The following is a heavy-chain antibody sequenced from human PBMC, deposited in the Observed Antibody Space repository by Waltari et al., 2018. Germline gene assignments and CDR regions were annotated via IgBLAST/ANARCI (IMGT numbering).Heavy chain of an antibody. V-gene: IGHV4-59*01. CDR2: SYHSGTT. CDR1: GGSLTSDY. J-gene: IGHJ1*01. D-gene: IGHD6-19*01. Sequence: QVQLMESGPGLVRPSETLSLTCNVSGGSLTSDYWSWVRQPPGKGREWVGYSYHSGTTNYNPSLRSRVSISVDTSKTQFSLKLNYVTAADTAVYYCARGHSTGWYLSHWGRGALVTVSS. CDR3: ARGHSTGWYLSH.